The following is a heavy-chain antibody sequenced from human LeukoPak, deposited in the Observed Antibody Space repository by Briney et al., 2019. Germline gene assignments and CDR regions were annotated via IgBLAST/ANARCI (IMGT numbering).Heavy chain of an antibody. CDR1: GFTFRNYR. V-gene: IGHV3-74*01. CDR2: IKGDGSHT. D-gene: IGHD1-26*01. Sequence: GGSQRLSCAASGFTFRNYRRHWLRTAPGKGLVWVSRIKGDGSHTIYADSVKGRFTISRDNTKNTLYLQMKSMRVEDTALYYCVRDWDHFDFDSWGQGTLVTVSS. J-gene: IGHJ5*01. CDR3: VRDWDHFDFDS.